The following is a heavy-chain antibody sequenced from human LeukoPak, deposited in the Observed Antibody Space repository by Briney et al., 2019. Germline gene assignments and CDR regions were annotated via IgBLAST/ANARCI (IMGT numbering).Heavy chain of an antibody. J-gene: IGHJ5*02. D-gene: IGHD2-21*02. Sequence: ASVTVSCKASGYTFTWYYMHWVRQAPGQGREWVGWINPNGGGTNYAQKFQGRVTMTRDTSISTAYMELSRLRSDDTAVYYCARGKVTYNWFAPWGQGTLVTVSS. CDR2: INPNGGGT. V-gene: IGHV1-2*02. CDR1: GYTFTWYY. CDR3: ARGKVTYNWFAP.